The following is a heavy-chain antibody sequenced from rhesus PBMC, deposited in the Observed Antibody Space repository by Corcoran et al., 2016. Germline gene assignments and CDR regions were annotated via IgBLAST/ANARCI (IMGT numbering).Heavy chain of an antibody. CDR3: ARRYSGYSFDY. CDR1: GFTFSASY. D-gene: IGHD5-24*01. CDR2: ISNGGGST. V-gene: IGHV3-178*01. Sequence: EVQLVASGGGLAKPGGSLRLSCAASGFTFSASYLAWGRPAPGKGLEWVSRISNGGGSTWYADSVKGRFTISRENAKNTLYFQMNSLRAEDTAVYYCARRYSGYSFDYWGQGVLVTVSS. J-gene: IGHJ4*01.